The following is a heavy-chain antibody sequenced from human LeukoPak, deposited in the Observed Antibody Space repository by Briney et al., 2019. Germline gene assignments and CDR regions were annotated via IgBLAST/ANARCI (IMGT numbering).Heavy chain of an antibody. Sequence: GRSLRLSCAASGFTFSSYAMHWVRQAPGKGLEWMAVISYDGSNKYYADSVKGRFTISRDNSKNTLYLQMNSLRAEDTAVYYCARDRKGIIRYYFDYWGQGTLVTVSS. V-gene: IGHV3-30-3*01. J-gene: IGHJ4*02. D-gene: IGHD3-10*01. CDR2: ISYDGSNK. CDR1: GFTFSSYA. CDR3: ARDRKGIIRYYFDY.